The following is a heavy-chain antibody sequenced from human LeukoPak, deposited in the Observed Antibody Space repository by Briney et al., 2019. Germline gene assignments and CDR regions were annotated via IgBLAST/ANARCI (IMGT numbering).Heavy chain of an antibody. Sequence: PEGSLRLSCAASGFTFNRYWMHWVRQAPGKGLVWVSRISPDGNSATYADSVKGRFTISRDNAKNTLYLQMNSLRAEDSAVYYCVSLDGVYYYHMDVWGQGTTVIVSS. J-gene: IGHJ6*02. CDR2: ISPDGNSA. CDR1: GFTFNRYW. D-gene: IGHD3/OR15-3a*01. CDR3: VSLDGVYYYHMDV. V-gene: IGHV3-74*03.